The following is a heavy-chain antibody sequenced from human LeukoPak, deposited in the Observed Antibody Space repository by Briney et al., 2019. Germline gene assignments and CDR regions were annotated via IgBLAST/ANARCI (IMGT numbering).Heavy chain of an antibody. J-gene: IGHJ4*02. D-gene: IGHD2-15*01. CDR3: ARALESDIVVVVAAPGTFDY. CDR1: GFTFSSYW. Sequence: PGGSLRLSCAASGFTFSSYWMSWARQAPGKGLEWVANIKQDGSEKYYVDSVKGRFTISRDNAKNSLYLQMNSLGAEDTAVYYCARALESDIVVVVAAPGTFDYWGQGTLVTVSS. CDR2: IKQDGSEK. V-gene: IGHV3-7*01.